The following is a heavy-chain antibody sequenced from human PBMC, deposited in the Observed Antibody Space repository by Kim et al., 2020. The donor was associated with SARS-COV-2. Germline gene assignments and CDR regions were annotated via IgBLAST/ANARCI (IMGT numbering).Heavy chain of an antibody. CDR1: GFTFSTYG. CDR3: AREDTLTGPSPGGMDV. Sequence: GGSLRLSCAASGFTFSTYGMHWVRQAPGKGLEWVAVIWFDGSNIYYADSVKGRFTISRDNSKNTLYLQMNSLRAEDTAVYYCAREDTLTGPSPGGMDVWGQGTTVTVSS. D-gene: IGHD3-9*01. J-gene: IGHJ6*02. CDR2: IWFDGSNI. V-gene: IGHV3-33*01.